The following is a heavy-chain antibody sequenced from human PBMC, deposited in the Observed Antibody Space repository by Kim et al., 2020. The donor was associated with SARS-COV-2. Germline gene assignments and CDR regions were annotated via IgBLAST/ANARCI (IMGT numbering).Heavy chain of an antibody. CDR2: IYHSGST. CDR3: ARVKPPYGSGSYGAFDI. V-gene: IGHV4-38-2*02. Sequence: SETLSLTCTVSGYSISSGYYWGWIRQPPGKGLEWSGSIYHSGSTYYNPSLKSRVTISVDTSKNQFSLKLSSVTAADTAVYYCARVKPPYGSGSYGAFDIWGHGTMVTVSS. D-gene: IGHD3-10*01. CDR1: GYSISSGYY. J-gene: IGHJ3*02.